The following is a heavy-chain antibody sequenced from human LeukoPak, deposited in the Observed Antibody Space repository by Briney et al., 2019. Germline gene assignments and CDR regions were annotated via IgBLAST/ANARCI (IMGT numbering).Heavy chain of an antibody. Sequence: ASVKVSCKASGYTFTSYDINWVRQATGQGLEWMGWMNPNSGNTGYAQKFQGRVTMTRDTSTSTVYMELSSLRSEDTAVYYCARGIDAAGSLGYWGQGTLVTVSS. CDR3: ARGIDAAGSLGY. D-gene: IGHD6-13*01. CDR2: MNPNSGNT. CDR1: GYTFTSYD. V-gene: IGHV1-8*01. J-gene: IGHJ4*02.